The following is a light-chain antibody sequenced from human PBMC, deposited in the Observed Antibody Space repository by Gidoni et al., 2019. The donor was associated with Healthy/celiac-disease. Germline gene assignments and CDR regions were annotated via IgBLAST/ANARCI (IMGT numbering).Light chain of an antibody. J-gene: IGKJ2*01. CDR1: QSLLHSNGYNY. V-gene: IGKV2-28*01. CDR3: MQALQTPPYT. Sequence: DILMTQSPLSLPVTPGEPASISCRSSQSLLHSNGYNYLDWYLQKPGQSPQLLIYLGSNRASGVPDRLSGSGSGKECTMKISRVEAEDVGVYYCMQALQTPPYTFGQGTKLEIK. CDR2: LGS.